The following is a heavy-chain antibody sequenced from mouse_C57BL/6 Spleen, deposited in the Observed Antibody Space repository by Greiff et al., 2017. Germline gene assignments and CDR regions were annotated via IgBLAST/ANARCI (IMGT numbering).Heavy chain of an antibody. V-gene: IGHV1-82*01. CDR2: IYPGDGDT. CDR1: GYAFSSSW. J-gene: IGHJ1*03. Sequence: VQLQQSGPELVKPGASVKISCKASGYAFSSSWMNWVKQRPGKGLEWIGRIYPGDGDTNYNGKFKGKATLTADKSSSTAYMQLSSLTSEDSAVYFCARRGNYVGWYFDVWGTGTTVTVSS. D-gene: IGHD2-1*01. CDR3: ARRGNYVGWYFDV.